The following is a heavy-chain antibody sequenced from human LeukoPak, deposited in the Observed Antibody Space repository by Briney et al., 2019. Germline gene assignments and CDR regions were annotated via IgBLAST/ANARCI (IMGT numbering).Heavy chain of an antibody. CDR2: INPNCGGT. Sequence: ASVKVSCKASGYTFTGYYMHWVRQAPGQGLEWMGWINPNCGGTNYAQKFQGRVTMTRDTSISTAYMELSRLRSDDTAVYYCAREFYGVAGVDYWGQGTLVTVSS. CDR1: GYTFTGYY. J-gene: IGHJ4*02. V-gene: IGHV1-2*02. CDR3: AREFYGVAGVDY. D-gene: IGHD3-3*01.